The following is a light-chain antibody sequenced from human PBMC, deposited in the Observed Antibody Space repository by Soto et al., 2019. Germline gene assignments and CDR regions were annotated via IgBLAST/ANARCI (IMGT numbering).Light chain of an antibody. J-gene: IGKJ1*01. V-gene: IGKV1-39*01. CDR3: QQSYGFPRT. CDR1: QSISRY. Sequence: DIQMTQSPSSLAASVGDTVTITCRASQSISRYFNWYQQRPGEAPKLLISAASSLQSGVPSRFSGSGTGTEFTLTISSLQPEDFATYYCQQSYGFPRTFGHGTKVEIK. CDR2: AAS.